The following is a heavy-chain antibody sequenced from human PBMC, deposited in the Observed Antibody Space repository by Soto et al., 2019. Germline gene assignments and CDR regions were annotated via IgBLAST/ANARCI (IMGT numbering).Heavy chain of an antibody. V-gene: IGHV4-39*01. D-gene: IGHD3-10*01. J-gene: IGHJ5*02. CDR3: ASQITMVRGVIMGGGWFDP. CDR2: IYYSGST. CDR1: GGSISSSSYY. Sequence: LLESGPGLVKPSETLSLTCTVSGGSISSSSYYWGWIRQPPGKGLEWIGSIYYSGSTYYNPSLKSRVTISVDTSKNQFSLKLSSVTAADTAVYYCASQITMVRGVIMGGGWFDPWGQGTLVTVSS.